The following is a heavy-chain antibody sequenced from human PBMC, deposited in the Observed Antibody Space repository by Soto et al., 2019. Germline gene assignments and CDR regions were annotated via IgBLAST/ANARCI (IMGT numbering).Heavy chain of an antibody. V-gene: IGHV3-30*03. Sequence: PGGSLRLSCVASGFSFSTSDMHWVRQAPGKGLEWVAHITIDGSRKYNADSVKGRFTVSRENSKNTVYLKINSLRPDETALYYCTRGPTHGAFDIWGQGTMVTVSS. CDR1: GFSFSTSD. CDR2: ITIDGSRK. J-gene: IGHJ3*02. CDR3: TRGPTHGAFDI.